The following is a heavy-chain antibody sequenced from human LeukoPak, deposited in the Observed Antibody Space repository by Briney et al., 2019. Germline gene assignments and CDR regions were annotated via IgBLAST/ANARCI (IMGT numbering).Heavy chain of an antibody. V-gene: IGHV3-23*01. J-gene: IGHJ4*02. Sequence: GGSLRLSCAASGFTFSDYDMNWVRQAPGKGLEWVSAISGTSGSTYYADPVKGRFTISRDNSKNTLYLQMNSLRAEDTAVYYCARDGEYCTSTGCYYPFWGQGTLVTVSS. CDR3: ARDGEYCTSTGCYYPF. CDR2: ISGTSGST. CDR1: GFTFSDYD. D-gene: IGHD2-2*01.